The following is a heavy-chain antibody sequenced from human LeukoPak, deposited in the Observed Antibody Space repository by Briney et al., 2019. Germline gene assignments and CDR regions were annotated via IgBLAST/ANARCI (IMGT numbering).Heavy chain of an antibody. CDR1: GFTVSSNY. CDR3: ARLGCSSTNCYLGYYYYMDV. V-gene: IGHV3-53*01. CDR2: IYSGGST. Sequence: GGSLRLSCAASGFTVSSNYMSRVRQAPGKGLEWVSVIYSGGSTYYADSVKGRFTISRDNSENTLYLQMNSLRAEDTAIYYCARLGCSSTNCYLGYYYYMDVWGKGTTVTVSS. J-gene: IGHJ6*03. D-gene: IGHD2-2*01.